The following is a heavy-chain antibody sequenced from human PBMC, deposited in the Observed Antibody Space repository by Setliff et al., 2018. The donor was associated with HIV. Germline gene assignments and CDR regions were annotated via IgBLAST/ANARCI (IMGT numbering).Heavy chain of an antibody. J-gene: IGHJ4*02. CDR3: ARDKGIREPASLDY. V-gene: IGHV1-69*10. D-gene: IGHD1-20*01. Sequence: SVKVSCKASGGTFSDFRITWVRQAPGQGLEWMGEITPFVGITNYAQKFQRRVTISADESTATAYIELSSLTSQDTAVYYCARDKGIREPASLDYWGQGSLVTVS. CDR2: ITPFVGIT. CDR1: GGTFSDFR.